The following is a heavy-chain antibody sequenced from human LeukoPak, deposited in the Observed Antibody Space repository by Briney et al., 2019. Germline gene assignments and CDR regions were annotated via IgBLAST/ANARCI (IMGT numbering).Heavy chain of an antibody. J-gene: IGHJ4*02. CDR2: IIPMFGTA. Sequence: SVKVSCKASGGTFSSYAISWVRQAPGQGLEWMGGIIPMFGTAKYAQKFQGRVTITADKSTSTAYMELSSLRSEDTAVYYCASGTTDIVVVPATLRNYYFDYWGQGTLVTVSS. V-gene: IGHV1-69*06. D-gene: IGHD2-2*01. CDR3: ASGTTDIVVVPATLRNYYFDY. CDR1: GGTFSSYA.